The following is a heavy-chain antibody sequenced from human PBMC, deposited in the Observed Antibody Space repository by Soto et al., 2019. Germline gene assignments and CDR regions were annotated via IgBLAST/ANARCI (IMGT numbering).Heavy chain of an antibody. D-gene: IGHD3-10*01. Sequence: EVQLVESGGGLVQPGGSLRLSCAASGFTFSSYWMHWVRQAPGKGLVWVSRINSDGSSTSYADSVKGRFTISRDNAKNTLYLQMNSLRAEDTAVYYCARETTTMVRGQPGYYYYYYMDVWGKGTTVTVSS. J-gene: IGHJ6*03. CDR3: ARETTTMVRGQPGYYYYYYMDV. CDR2: INSDGSST. CDR1: GFTFSSYW. V-gene: IGHV3-74*01.